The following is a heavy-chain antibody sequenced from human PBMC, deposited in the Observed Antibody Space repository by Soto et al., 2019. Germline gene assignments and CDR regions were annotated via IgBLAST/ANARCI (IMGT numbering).Heavy chain of an antibody. Sequence: QVQLVESGGGVVQPGRSLRLSCAASGFIFSNYGMYWVRQAPGQGLEWVAIIWNDGSYKDYADSVKGRFTISRDNSRSTRDLQMNSLRAEDTAVYYWARTYSTSWANAFDIWGQGTMVTVSS. CDR1: GFIFSNYG. V-gene: IGHV3-33*01. CDR3: ARTYSTSWANAFDI. J-gene: IGHJ3*02. D-gene: IGHD6-13*01. CDR2: IWNDGSYK.